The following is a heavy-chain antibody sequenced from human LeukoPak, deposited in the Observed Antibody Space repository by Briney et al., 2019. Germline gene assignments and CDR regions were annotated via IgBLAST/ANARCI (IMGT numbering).Heavy chain of an antibody. CDR2: IWHDGSNK. V-gene: IGHV3-33*06. D-gene: IGHD4-17*01. CDR3: AKPSLDYGDYVSAFDI. J-gene: IGHJ3*02. Sequence: GGSLRLSCAASGFTFNNYGMHGVRQAPGKGLEWVAVIWHDGSNKYYADSVKGRFTISRDNSKNTLYLQMNSLRAEDTAVYYCAKPSLDYGDYVSAFDIWGQGTMVTVSS. CDR1: GFTFNNYG.